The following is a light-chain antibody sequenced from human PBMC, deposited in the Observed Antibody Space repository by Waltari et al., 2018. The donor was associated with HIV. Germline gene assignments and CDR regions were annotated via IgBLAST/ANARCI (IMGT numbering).Light chain of an antibody. V-gene: IGLV1-47*01. J-gene: IGLJ2*01. CDR3: AAWDDSLSGPV. CDR2: RND. CDR1: NSNLGSNY. Sequence: QSVLLQAPSPSGTPGQSVTISCSGSNSNLGSNYVYWYQQPPGTAPKLLIYRNDQRPSGVPDRFSGSKSGTSASLAISGLRSEDEADYYCAAWDDSLSGPVFGGGTKVTVL.